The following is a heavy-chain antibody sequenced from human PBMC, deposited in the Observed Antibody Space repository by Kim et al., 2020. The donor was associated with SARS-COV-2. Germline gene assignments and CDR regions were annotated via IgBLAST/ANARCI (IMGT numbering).Heavy chain of an antibody. CDR3: ARNVVVITGEGVEVLGTFDI. Sequence: SETLSLTCAVSGGSISSGGYSWSWIRQPPGKGLEWIGYIYHSGSTYYNPSLKSRVTISVDRSKNQFSLKLSSVTAADTAVYYCARNVVVITGEGVEVLGTFDIWGQGTMVAVSS. V-gene: IGHV4-30-2*01. CDR2: IYHSGST. D-gene: IGHD3-22*01. J-gene: IGHJ3*02. CDR1: GGSISSGGYS.